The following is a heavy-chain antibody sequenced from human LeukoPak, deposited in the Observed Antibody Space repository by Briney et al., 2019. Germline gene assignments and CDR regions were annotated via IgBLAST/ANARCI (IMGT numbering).Heavy chain of an antibody. CDR3: AKDKSGSYSYIDY. CDR2: IWYDGSNK. Sequence: GGSLRLPCAASGFTFSSYGMHWVRQAPGKGLEWVAVIWYDGSNKYYADSVKGRFTISRDNSKNTLYLQMNSLRAEDTAVYYCAKDKSGSYSYIDYWGQGTLVTVSS. CDR1: GFTFSSYG. D-gene: IGHD1-26*01. J-gene: IGHJ4*02. V-gene: IGHV3-33*06.